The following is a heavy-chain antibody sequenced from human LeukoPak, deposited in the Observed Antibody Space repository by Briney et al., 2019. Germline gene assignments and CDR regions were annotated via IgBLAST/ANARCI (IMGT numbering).Heavy chain of an antibody. V-gene: IGHV4-4*09. CDR1: GGSISSYY. Sequence: PSETLSLTCTVSGGSISSYYWSWIRQPPGKGLEWIGYIYTSWSTNYNPSLKSRVTISVDTSKNQFSLKLSSVTAADTAVYYCAGYVDTAMVSGYYMDVWGKGTTVTVSS. CDR2: IYTSWST. CDR3: AGYVDTAMVSGYYMDV. J-gene: IGHJ6*03. D-gene: IGHD5-18*01.